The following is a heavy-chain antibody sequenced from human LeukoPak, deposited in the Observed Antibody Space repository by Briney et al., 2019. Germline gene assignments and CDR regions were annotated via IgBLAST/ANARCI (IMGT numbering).Heavy chain of an antibody. V-gene: IGHV3-49*04. J-gene: IGHJ4*02. CDR1: GLTFSSYS. Sequence: PGGSLRLSCEASGLTFSSYSMNWVRQAPGKGLEWVGFIRSQIYGGTPEYAASVKGRFTISRDDSEGVAYLQMNSLKTEDTAVYYCTRDQTPYYWGQGTLVTVSS. CDR3: TRDQTPYY. CDR2: IRSQIYGGTP.